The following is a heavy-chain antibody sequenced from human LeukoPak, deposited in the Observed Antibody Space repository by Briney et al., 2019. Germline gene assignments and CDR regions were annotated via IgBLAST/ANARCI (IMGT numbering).Heavy chain of an antibody. J-gene: IGHJ4*02. CDR1: GFTFSSYA. Sequence: GGSLRLSCAASGFTFSSYAMHCVRQAPGKGLEWVAVISYDGSNKYYADSVKGRFTISRDNSKNTLYLQMNSLRAEDPAVYYCARARGVTRLAYCDYWGEGTLVTVSS. D-gene: IGHD4-23*01. CDR3: ARARGVTRLAYCDY. CDR2: ISYDGSNK. V-gene: IGHV3-30-3*01.